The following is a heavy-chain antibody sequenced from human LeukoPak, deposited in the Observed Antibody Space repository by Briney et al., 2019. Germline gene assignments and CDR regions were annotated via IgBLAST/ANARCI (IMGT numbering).Heavy chain of an antibody. CDR2: IIPIFGTA. D-gene: IGHD1-7*01. CDR3: ASSITGTTWYYYYYMGV. Sequence: SVKVSCKASGGTFSSYAISWVRQAPGQGLEWMGGIIPIFGTANYAQKFQGRVTITADESTSTAYMELSSLRSEDTTVYYCASSITGTTWYYYYYMGVWGKGTTVTVSS. V-gene: IGHV1-69*13. CDR1: GGTFSSYA. J-gene: IGHJ6*03.